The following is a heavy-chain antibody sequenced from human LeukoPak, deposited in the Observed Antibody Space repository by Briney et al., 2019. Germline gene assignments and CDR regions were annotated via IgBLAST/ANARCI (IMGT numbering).Heavy chain of an antibody. D-gene: IGHD3-22*01. V-gene: IGHV3-21*01. J-gene: IGHJ3*02. CDR2: ISSSSSYI. CDR1: GFTFSSYS. CDR3: ARDYYDSSGYYYRYNAFDI. Sequence: GGSLRLSCAASGFTFSSYSMNWVRQAPGKGLEWVSSISSSSSYIYYADSVKGRFTISRDNAKNSLYLQMNSLRAEDTAVYYCARDYYDSSGYYYRYNAFDIWGQGTMVTVSS.